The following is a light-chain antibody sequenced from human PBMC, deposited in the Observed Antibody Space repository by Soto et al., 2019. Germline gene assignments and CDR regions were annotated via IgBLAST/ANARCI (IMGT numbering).Light chain of an antibody. Sequence: EVVLTQSPATLSLSPGEKATLSCRASQSISTFLAWYQQKPGLAPRLLIYDASNRATGIPDRFSGSGSGTDFTLTISSLEPEDVAVYYCQQCAYCPPKWSFGQGTKVEIK. CDR2: DAS. CDR1: QSISTF. CDR3: QQCAYCPPKWS. J-gene: IGKJ1*01. V-gene: IGKV3-11*01.